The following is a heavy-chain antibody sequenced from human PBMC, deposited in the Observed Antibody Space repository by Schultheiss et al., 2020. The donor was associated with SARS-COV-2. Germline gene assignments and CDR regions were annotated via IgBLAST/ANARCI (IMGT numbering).Heavy chain of an antibody. D-gene: IGHD6-13*01. CDR2: IGPSGDP. CDR3: ARDFGKYSSSWGSFDY. J-gene: IGHJ4*02. Sequence: GGSLRLSCATSGFSWVRQATGKGLEWVSPIGPSGDPYYAASVKGRFTICRENVKNSMSLQMNNLRAGDTAVNYCARDFGKYSSSWGSFDYWGQGTVVTVSS. CDR1: GFS. V-gene: IGHV3-13*05.